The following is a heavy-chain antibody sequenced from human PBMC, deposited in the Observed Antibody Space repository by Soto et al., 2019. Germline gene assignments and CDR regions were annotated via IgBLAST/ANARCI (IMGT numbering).Heavy chain of an antibody. J-gene: IGHJ6*03. CDR2: ISGSGGST. D-gene: IGHD3-22*01. CDR1: GFTFSSYA. Sequence: GGSLRLSCAASGFTFSSYAMSWVRQAPGKGLEWVSAISGSGGSTYYADSVKGRFTISRDNSKNTLYLQMNSLRAEDTAVYYCAKEWLGYYLRYYYMDVWGKGTTVTVSS. CDR3: AKEWLGYYLRYYYMDV. V-gene: IGHV3-23*01.